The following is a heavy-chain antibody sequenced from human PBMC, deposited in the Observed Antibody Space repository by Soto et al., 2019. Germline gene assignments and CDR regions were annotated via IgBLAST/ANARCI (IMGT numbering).Heavy chain of an antibody. V-gene: IGHV1-24*01. CDR2: FDPEDGET. CDR1: GYTLTELS. CDR3: ATAVDSMAVAGSYYFDY. D-gene: IGHD6-19*01. J-gene: IGHJ4*02. Sequence: GASVKVSCKVSGYTLTELSMHWVRQAPGKGLEWMGGFDPEDGETIYAQKFQGRVAMTEDTSTDTAYMELSSLRSEDTAVYYCATAVDSMAVAGSYYFDYWGQGTLVTVSS.